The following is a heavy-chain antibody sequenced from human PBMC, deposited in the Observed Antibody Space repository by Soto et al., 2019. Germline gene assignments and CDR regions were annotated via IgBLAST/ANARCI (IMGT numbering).Heavy chain of an antibody. V-gene: IGHV1-8*01. CDR3: ATRRGYSYKSPFDY. D-gene: IGHD5-18*01. J-gene: IGHJ4*02. CDR2: MNPNSGNK. CDR1: GYTFTSYD. Sequence: ASVKVSCKASGYTFTSYDINWVRQATGQGLEWMGWMNPNSGNKGYAQKFQGRVTMTSNTSISTAYMELSSLGSEDTAVYYCATRRGYSYKSPFDYWGQGTLVTVSS.